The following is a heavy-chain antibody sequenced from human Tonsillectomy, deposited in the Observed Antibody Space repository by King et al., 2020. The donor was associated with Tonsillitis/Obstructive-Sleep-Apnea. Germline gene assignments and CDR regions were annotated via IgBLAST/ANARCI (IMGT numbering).Heavy chain of an antibody. D-gene: IGHD3-3*01. J-gene: IGHJ3*02. CDR2: IDHSGST. Sequence: VQLQQWGPGLLKPSETLSLTCAVYGGSFSGYYWSWIRQPPGKGLEWIGEIDHSGSTNYNPSLKSRVTISTDTSKTQFSLNLSSVTAADTAVYYFAREITTDAFDIWGQGTMVTVSS. V-gene: IGHV4-34*01. CDR3: AREITTDAFDI. CDR1: GGSFSGYY.